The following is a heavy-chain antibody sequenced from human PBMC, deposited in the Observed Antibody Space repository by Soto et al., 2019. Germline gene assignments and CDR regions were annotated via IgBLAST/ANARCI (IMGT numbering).Heavy chain of an antibody. V-gene: IGHV4-4*02. CDR2: THHSGTT. D-gene: IGHD3-10*01. CDR3: AREGSGSSFFDY. CDR1: GGSISSSNW. Sequence: QVQLQESGPGLVKPSGTLSLTCAVSGGSISSSNWWSWVRQPPGMRLEWIGETHHSGTTNYNPSLKSRXXIXVXKSKNQFSLKLSSVTAADTALYYCAREGSGSSFFDYWGQGTLVTVSS. J-gene: IGHJ4*02.